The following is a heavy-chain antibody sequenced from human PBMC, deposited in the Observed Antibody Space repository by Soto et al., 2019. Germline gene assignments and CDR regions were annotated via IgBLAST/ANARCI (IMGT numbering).Heavy chain of an antibody. J-gene: IGHJ6*02. D-gene: IGHD2-21*02. CDR3: AREDDGGDRDYYGLDV. CDR2: IHYSGSI. Sequence: SETLSLTCTVSGGSISTDHYHWTWIRQAPGKGLGWIGYIHYSGSIQFNPSLQSRVSMSVDTSKNLFSLRLSSVTAADTAVYFCAREDDGGDRDYYGLDVWGQGTTGTVSS. V-gene: IGHV4-30-4*01. CDR1: GGSISTDHYH.